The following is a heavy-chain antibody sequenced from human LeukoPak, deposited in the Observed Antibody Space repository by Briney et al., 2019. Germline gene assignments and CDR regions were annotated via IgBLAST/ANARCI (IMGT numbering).Heavy chain of an antibody. V-gene: IGHV4-34*01. CDR1: GGSFSGYY. CDR3: ARGLHGEVRGVEVNWFDP. Sequence: SETLSLTCAVYGGSFSGYYWSWIRQPPGKGLEWIGEINHSGSTNYNPSLKSRVTISVDTSKNQFSLKLSSVTAADTAVYYCARGLHGEVRGVEVNWFDPWGQGTLVTVSS. D-gene: IGHD3-10*01. J-gene: IGHJ5*02. CDR2: INHSGST.